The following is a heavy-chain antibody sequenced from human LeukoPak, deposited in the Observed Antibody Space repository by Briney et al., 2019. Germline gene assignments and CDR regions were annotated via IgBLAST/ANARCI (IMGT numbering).Heavy chain of an antibody. D-gene: IGHD6-13*01. CDR1: GGTFSSYA. CDR2: IIPIFGTA. Sequence: SSVKVSCKAPGGTFSSYAISWVRQAPGQGLEWMGGIIPIFGTAKYAQKFRGRVTITTDESTSTAYMELSSLRSEDTAVYYCARAGSSYDAFDIWGQGTMVTVSS. J-gene: IGHJ3*02. CDR3: ARAGSSYDAFDI. V-gene: IGHV1-69*05.